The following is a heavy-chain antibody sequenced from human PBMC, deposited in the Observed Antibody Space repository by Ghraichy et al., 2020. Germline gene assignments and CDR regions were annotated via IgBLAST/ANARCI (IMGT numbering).Heavy chain of an antibody. CDR1: GGSISRGNYY. J-gene: IGHJ4*02. CDR3: GRRVITATVDY. V-gene: IGHV4-39*01. D-gene: IGHD2-15*01. Sequence: SETLSLTCTVSGGSISRGNYYWAWIRQPPGKGLEWIGSISYSGTTFYNPSLKSRVTISGDTSKNQFSLKVTSVTAADTAVYYCGRRVITATVDYWGQGTLVTVSS. CDR2: ISYSGTT.